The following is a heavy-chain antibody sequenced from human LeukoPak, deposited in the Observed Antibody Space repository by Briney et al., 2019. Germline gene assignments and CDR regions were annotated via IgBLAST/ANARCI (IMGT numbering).Heavy chain of an antibody. CDR1: GFPFSSYS. CDR3: ARGIRTVVTPRWFDP. Sequence: AGGSLRLSCAASGFPFSSYSMNWVRQAPGKGLEWVSSISSSSSYIYYADSVKGRFTISRDNAKNSLYLQMNSLRAEDTAVYYCARGIRTVVTPRWFDPWGQGTLVTVSS. D-gene: IGHD4-23*01. V-gene: IGHV3-21*01. CDR2: ISSSSSYI. J-gene: IGHJ5*02.